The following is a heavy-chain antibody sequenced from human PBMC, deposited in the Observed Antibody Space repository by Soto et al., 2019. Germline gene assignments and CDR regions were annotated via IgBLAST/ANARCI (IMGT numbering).Heavy chain of an antibody. CDR3: AREVEWGSGSYLDY. J-gene: IGHJ4*02. CDR1: GDSISSGGYS. V-gene: IGHV4-30-2*01. D-gene: IGHD3-10*01. Sequence: SETLSLTCAVSGDSISSGGYSWSWIRQPPGKGLEWIGYMYHSGSTYYNPSLKSRVTISVDKSKNQFSLKLSSVTAADTAVYYCAREVEWGSGSYLDYWGQGTLVTVSS. CDR2: MYHSGST.